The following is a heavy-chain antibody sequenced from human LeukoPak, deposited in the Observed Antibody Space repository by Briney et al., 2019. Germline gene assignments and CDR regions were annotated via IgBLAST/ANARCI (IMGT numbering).Heavy chain of an antibody. CDR2: IYHSGST. D-gene: IGHD2-8*01. V-gene: IGHV4-38-2*02. CDR1: GYSISSGYY. CDR3: ARRTDEEAFDI. Sequence: SETLSLTCTVSGYSISSGYYWGWIRPPPGKGLEWIGSIYHSGSTYYNPSLKSRVTISVDTSKNQFSLKLSSVTAADTAVYYCARRTDEEAFDIWGQGTMVTVSS. J-gene: IGHJ3*02.